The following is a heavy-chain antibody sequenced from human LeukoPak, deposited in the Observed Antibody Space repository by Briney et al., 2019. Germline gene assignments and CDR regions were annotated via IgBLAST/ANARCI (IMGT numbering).Heavy chain of an antibody. CDR3: AGRRIVVVVPAAIHYYYYYYMDV. V-gene: IGHV1-69*13. CDR2: IIPIFGTA. CDR1: GGTFSSYA. D-gene: IGHD2-2*01. Sequence: GASVKVSCKASGGTFSSYAISWVRQAPGQGLEWMGGIIPIFGTANYAQKFQGRVTITADESTSTAYMELSSLRSEDTAVYYCAGRRIVVVVPAAIHYYYYYYMDVWGKGTTVTVSS. J-gene: IGHJ6*03.